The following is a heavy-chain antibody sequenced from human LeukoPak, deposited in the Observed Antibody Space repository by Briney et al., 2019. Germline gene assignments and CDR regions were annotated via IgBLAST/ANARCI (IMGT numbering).Heavy chain of an antibody. CDR3: AREPSGTYWLDY. J-gene: IGHJ4*02. Sequence: GSLKPSCAASGFNGSSNYMSLVPQAPGKGLEGVSVIYSAGSTYYADSVKGRFTISKDNSKNTLYLQMNSLRAEDTAVYYCAREPSGTYWLDYWGQGTLVTVSS. CDR1: GFNGSSNY. D-gene: IGHD1-26*01. CDR2: IYSAGST. V-gene: IGHV3-66*02.